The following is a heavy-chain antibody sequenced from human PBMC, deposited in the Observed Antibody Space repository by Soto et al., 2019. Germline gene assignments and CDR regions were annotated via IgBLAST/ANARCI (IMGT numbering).Heavy chain of an antibody. CDR3: ARGGGSGSPTPTIRLNWFDP. Sequence: QVQLVQSGAEVKKPGSSVKVSCKASGGIFSSYAISWVRQAPGQGLEWMGGIIPIFGTANYAQKFQGRVTITADESTSTAYMELSSLRSEDTAVYYCARGGGSGSPTPTIRLNWFDPWGQGTLVTVSS. CDR2: IIPIFGTA. J-gene: IGHJ5*02. D-gene: IGHD3-10*01. V-gene: IGHV1-69*12. CDR1: GGIFSSYA.